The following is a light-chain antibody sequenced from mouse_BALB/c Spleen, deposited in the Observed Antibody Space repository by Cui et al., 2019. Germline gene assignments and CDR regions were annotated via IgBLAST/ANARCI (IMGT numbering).Light chain of an antibody. Sequence: NIVMTQSPKSMSMSVGERVTLSCKASENVGTYVSWYQQKPEQSPKLLIYGASNRYTGVHDRFTGSGSATDFTLTISSVQAEDLADYNCGQSYSYPTWTFGGGTKLEIK. J-gene: IGKJ1*01. CDR2: GAS. V-gene: IGKV6-20*01. CDR1: ENVGTY. CDR3: GQSYSYPTWT.